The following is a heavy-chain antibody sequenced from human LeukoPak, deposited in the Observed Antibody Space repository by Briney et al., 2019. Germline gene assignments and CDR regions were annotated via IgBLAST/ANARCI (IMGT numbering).Heavy chain of an antibody. CDR1: GLTFDDYA. Sequence: GRSLRLSCAASGLTFDDYAMHWVRQAPGKGLEWVSGISWNSGSIGYADSVKGRFTISRDNAKNSLYLQMNSLRAEDTALYYCAKDLPRYCSGGSCPFDYWGQGTLVTVSS. D-gene: IGHD2-15*01. CDR2: ISWNSGSI. CDR3: AKDLPRYCSGGSCPFDY. J-gene: IGHJ4*02. V-gene: IGHV3-9*01.